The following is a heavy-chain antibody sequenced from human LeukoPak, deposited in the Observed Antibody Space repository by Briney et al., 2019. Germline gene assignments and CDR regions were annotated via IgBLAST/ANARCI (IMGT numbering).Heavy chain of an antibody. Sequence: GGSLRLSCAASGFTFSSYAMHWVRQAPGKGLEWVAVISYDGSNKYYADSVKGRFTISRDNSENTLYLQMNSLRAEDTAVYYCARSWRYGDYASDYWGQGTLVTVSS. J-gene: IGHJ4*02. CDR1: GFTFSSYA. V-gene: IGHV3-30-3*01. CDR3: ARSWRYGDYASDY. D-gene: IGHD4-17*01. CDR2: ISYDGSNK.